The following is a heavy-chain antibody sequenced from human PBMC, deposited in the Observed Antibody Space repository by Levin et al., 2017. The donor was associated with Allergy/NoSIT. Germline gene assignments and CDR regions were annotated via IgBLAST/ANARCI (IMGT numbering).Heavy chain of an antibody. CDR2: ISSSSSTI. J-gene: IGHJ3*02. Sequence: GESLKISCAASGFTFSSYSMNWVRQAPGKGLEWVSYISSSSSTIYYADSVKGRFTISRDNAKNSLYLQMNSLRDEDTAVYYCARTLFPERLSAFDIWGQGTMVTVSS. CDR3: ARTLFPERLSAFDI. CDR1: GFTFSSYS. D-gene: IGHD1-1*01. V-gene: IGHV3-48*02.